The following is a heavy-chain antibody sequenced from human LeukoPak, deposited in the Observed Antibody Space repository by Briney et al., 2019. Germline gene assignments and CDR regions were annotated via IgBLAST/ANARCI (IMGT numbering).Heavy chain of an antibody. Sequence: GGSLRLSCAASGFTFSDHYMDWVRQAPGKGLEWVGRTRNKANTYTTEYAASVKGRFTISRDDSNNSLYLQMNSLKTEDTAVYCCVRVCGGASCYPAFDYWGPGTLVTVSS. CDR1: GFTFSDHY. D-gene: IGHD2-15*01. V-gene: IGHV3-72*01. J-gene: IGHJ4*02. CDR3: VRVCGGASCYPAFDY. CDR2: TRNKANTYTT.